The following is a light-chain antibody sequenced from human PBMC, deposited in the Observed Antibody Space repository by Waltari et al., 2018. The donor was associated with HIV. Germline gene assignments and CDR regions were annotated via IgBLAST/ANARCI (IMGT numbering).Light chain of an antibody. J-gene: IGKJ3*01. Sequence: DIQLTQSPSFLSASVRDRVTIPCRASQDISNYLAWYQQKPGTAPKLLIYAASTLHSGVPSRFSGSGSGTEFTLTINSLQPEDFASYYCQQLNSDPFTFGPGTKVEMK. CDR3: QQLNSDPFT. V-gene: IGKV1-9*01. CDR2: AAS. CDR1: QDISNY.